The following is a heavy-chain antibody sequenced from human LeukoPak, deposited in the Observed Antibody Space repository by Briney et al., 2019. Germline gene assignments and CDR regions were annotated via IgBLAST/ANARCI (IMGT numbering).Heavy chain of an antibody. J-gene: IGHJ4*02. V-gene: IGHV3-7*03. CDR3: VRNLAVAGTCFDS. D-gene: IGHD6-19*01. Sequence: GGSLRLSCAASGFTFSNAWMNWVRQAPGTGLEWVANIKQDGSDRNYVTSVRGRFTISRDNAESSLYLQMNNLRVEDTAVYYCVRNLAVAGTCFDSWGQGTLVTVSS. CDR1: GFTFSNAW. CDR2: IKQDGSDR.